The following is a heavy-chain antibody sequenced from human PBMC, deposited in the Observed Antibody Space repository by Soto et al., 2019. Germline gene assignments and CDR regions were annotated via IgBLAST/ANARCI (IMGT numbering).Heavy chain of an antibody. V-gene: IGHV3-15*01. D-gene: IGHD1-26*01. CDR3: STARRWELGRCDC. CDR2: IKSKTDGGTA. Sequence: EVQLVESGGGLVKPGGSLRLSCAASGFTFRSAWMNWVRQAPGKGLEWVGRIKSKTDGGTADHAAPVKGRFIISRDDAQNTGYLQMNSLKTEDPAVYYCSTARRWELGRCDCWGQGTLVTLSS. CDR1: GFTFRSAW. J-gene: IGHJ4*02.